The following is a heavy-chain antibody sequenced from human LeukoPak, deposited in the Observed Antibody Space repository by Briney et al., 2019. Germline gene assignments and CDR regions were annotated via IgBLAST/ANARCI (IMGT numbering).Heavy chain of an antibody. J-gene: IGHJ4*02. CDR2: IYYSGST. V-gene: IGHV4-59*08. CDR3: ARTEKNYYDSSGKVYYFDY. D-gene: IGHD3-22*01. CDR1: GGSISSYY. Sequence: SETLSLTCTVSGGSISSYYWSWIRQPPGKGLEWIGYIYYSGSTYYNPSLKSRVTISVDTSKNQFSLKLSSVTAADTAVYYCARTEKNYYDSSGKVYYFDYWGQGTLVTVSS.